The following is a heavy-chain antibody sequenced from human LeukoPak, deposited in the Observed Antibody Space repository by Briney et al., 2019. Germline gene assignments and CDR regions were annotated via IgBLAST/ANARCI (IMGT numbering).Heavy chain of an antibody. CDR3: ARQGTSDTSHFDY. J-gene: IGHJ4*02. CDR2: FYYSGST. Sequence: SETLSLTCTVSGGSISSGTYYWAWIRQPQGRGLEWIGSFYYSGSTYYNPSLKSRVTISVDTTKNQFSLKLSSVTAADTAIYYCARQGTSDTSHFDYWGQGTLVTVSS. D-gene: IGHD2-2*01. V-gene: IGHV4-39*01. CDR1: GGSISSGTYY.